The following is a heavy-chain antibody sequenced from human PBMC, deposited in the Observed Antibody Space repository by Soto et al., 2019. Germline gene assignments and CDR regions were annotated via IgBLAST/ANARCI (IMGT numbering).Heavy chain of an antibody. D-gene: IGHD3-3*01. Sequence: GSLRLSCTASGFTFGDYAMSWFRQAPGKGLEWVGFIRSKAYGGTTEYAASVKGRFTISRDDSKSIAYLQMNSLKTEDTAVYYCTRGVGAPRLLYANWGQGTLVTVSS. V-gene: IGHV3-49*03. CDR1: GFTFGDYA. J-gene: IGHJ4*02. CDR2: IRSKAYGGTT. CDR3: TRGVGAPRLLYAN.